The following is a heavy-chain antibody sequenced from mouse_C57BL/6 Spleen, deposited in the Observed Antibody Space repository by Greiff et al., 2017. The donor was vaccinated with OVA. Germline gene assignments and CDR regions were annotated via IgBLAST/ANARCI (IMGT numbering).Heavy chain of an antibody. CDR2: IYPRSGNT. J-gene: IGHJ4*01. Sequence: QVQLQQSGAELARPGASVKLSCKASGYTFTSYGISWVKQRTGQGLEWIGEIYPRSGNTYYNEKFKGKATLTADKSSSTAYMELRSLTSEDSAVYFCARSDTTVVAKGEYYYAMGYWGQGTSVTVSS. CDR1: GYTFTSYG. V-gene: IGHV1-81*01. CDR3: ARSDTTVVAKGEYYYAMGY. D-gene: IGHD1-1*01.